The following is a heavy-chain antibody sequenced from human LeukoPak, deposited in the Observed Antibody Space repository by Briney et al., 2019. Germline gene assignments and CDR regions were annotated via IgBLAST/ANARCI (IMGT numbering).Heavy chain of an antibody. CDR3: ARDNSVGDNAWWFDP. Sequence: SETLSLTCTVSGGSISSGSYYWSWIRQPARKGLEWIGRIYISGSTNYNPSLKSRVTISVDTSKNQFSLKLSSVTAADTAVYYCARDNSVGDNAWWFDPWGQGTLVTVSS. V-gene: IGHV4-61*02. D-gene: IGHD1-26*01. J-gene: IGHJ5*02. CDR2: IYISGST. CDR1: GGSISSGSYY.